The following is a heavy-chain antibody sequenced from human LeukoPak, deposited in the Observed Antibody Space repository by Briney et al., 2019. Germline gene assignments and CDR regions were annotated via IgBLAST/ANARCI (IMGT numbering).Heavy chain of an antibody. CDR2: INYSGST. J-gene: IGHJ4*02. CDR1: GVSIISSSYD. V-gene: IGHV4-39*01. Sequence: KPSETLSLTCTVSGVSIISSSYDWGWIRQPPGKGLEWIGSINYSGSTDYNPSLKSRVTISVDASMNQFSLKMSSVTAADTAVYYCARHFDNWGQGTLVTVSS. CDR3: ARHFDN.